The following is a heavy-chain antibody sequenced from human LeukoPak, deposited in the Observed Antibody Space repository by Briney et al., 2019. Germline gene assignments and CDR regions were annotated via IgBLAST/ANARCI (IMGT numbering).Heavy chain of an antibody. CDR3: ARTAITMVRGVISRWFDP. J-gene: IGHJ5*02. CDR2: INPNSGGT. V-gene: IGHV1-2*02. D-gene: IGHD3-10*01. CDR1: GYTFTGYY. Sequence: ASVKVSCKASGYTFTGYYMHWARQAPGQGLEWMGWINPNSGGTNYAQKFQGRVTMTRDTSISTAYMELSRLRSDDTAVYYCARTAITMVRGVISRWFDPWGQGTLVTVSS.